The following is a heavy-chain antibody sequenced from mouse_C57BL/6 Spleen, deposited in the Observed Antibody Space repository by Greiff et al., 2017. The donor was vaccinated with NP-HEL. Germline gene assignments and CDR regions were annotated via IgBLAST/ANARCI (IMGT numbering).Heavy chain of an antibody. D-gene: IGHD1-1*01. J-gene: IGHJ4*01. V-gene: IGHV1-80*01. CDR3: ARGITTVVEAMDY. CDR1: GYAFSSYW. CDR2: IYPGDGDT. Sequence: VQLQQSGAELVKPGASVKISCKASGYAFSSYWMNWVKQRPGKGLEWIGQIYPGDGDTNSNGKFKGKATLTADKSSSTAYMQLSSLTSEDSAVYICARGITTVVEAMDYWGQGTSVTVSS.